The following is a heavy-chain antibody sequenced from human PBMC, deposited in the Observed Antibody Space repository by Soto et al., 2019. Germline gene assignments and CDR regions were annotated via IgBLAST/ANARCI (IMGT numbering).Heavy chain of an antibody. Sequence: SETLSLTCTVSGGSISSSNYYWGWIRQPPGKGLEWIGSVHYGGTTYYNPSLRSRVTISVDTSRDQFSLKLSSVTAADTAVYYCARGRNWARGNYYYGSGSYSQGYYYYGMDVWGQGTTVT. CDR2: VHYGGTT. J-gene: IGHJ6*02. CDR1: GGSISSSNYY. D-gene: IGHD3-10*01. V-gene: IGHV4-39*01. CDR3: ARGRNWARGNYYYGSGSYSQGYYYYGMDV.